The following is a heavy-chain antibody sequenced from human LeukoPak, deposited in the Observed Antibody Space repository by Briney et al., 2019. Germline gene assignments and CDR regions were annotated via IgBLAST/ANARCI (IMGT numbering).Heavy chain of an antibody. V-gene: IGHV4-34*01. CDR2: INHSGST. D-gene: IGHD3-16*01. J-gene: IGHJ4*02. CDR3: ARLMTVGY. Sequence: SETLSLTCAVYGGSFGGYYWSWIRQPPGKGLEWIGEINHSGSTNYNPSLKSRVTISVDTSKNQFSLKLSSVTAADTAVYYCARLMTVGYWGQGTLVTVSS. CDR1: GGSFGGYY.